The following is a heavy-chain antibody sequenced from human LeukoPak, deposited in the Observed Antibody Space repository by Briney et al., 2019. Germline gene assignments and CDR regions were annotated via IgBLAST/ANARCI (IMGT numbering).Heavy chain of an antibody. CDR2: IYHSGST. CDR3: AKGSGQSFLYYYMDV. V-gene: IGHV4-4*01. D-gene: IGHD3-10*01. Sequence: SQTLSLTCAVSGGSISSSNWWSWVRQPPGKGLEWIGEIYHSGSTNYNPSLKSRVTISVDTSKNQFSLKLSSVTAADTAVYCCAKGSGQSFLYYYMDVWGKGTTVTISS. J-gene: IGHJ6*03. CDR1: GGSISSSNW.